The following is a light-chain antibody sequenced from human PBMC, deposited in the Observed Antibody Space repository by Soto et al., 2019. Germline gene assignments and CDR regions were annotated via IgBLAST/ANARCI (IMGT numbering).Light chain of an antibody. J-gene: IGKJ3*01. CDR3: QNFGDSPFT. V-gene: IGKV3-20*01. CDR1: ETISSHY. CDR2: GAS. Sequence: EIVLMQSPDTLSLSPGERATLSCRASETISSHYIAWYQQKPGQAPRLLIFGASTRATGIPERFSGSWSGTDFILPISRREPEDFEVYYCQNFGDSPFTFGPGTKVDIK.